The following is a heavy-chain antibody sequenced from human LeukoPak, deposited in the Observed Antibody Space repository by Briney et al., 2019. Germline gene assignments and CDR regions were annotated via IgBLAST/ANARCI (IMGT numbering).Heavy chain of an antibody. J-gene: IGHJ4*02. D-gene: IGHD3-10*02. CDR3: ARDRADGNNYVDFFDN. CDR2: IYGSSRT. Sequence: GGSLRLSCAGSGFIVSSNYMSWVRQAAGKGLEWVSVIYGSSRTYYADSVKGRFTISRDNSKNTVYLQMDSLRAEDTAVYYCARDRADGNNYVDFFDNGGQGPLVTFSS. V-gene: IGHV3-66*01. CDR1: GFIVSSNY.